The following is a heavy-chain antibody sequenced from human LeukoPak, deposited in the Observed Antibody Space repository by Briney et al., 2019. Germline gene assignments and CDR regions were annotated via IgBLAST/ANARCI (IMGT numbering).Heavy chain of an antibody. Sequence: GGSLRLSCAASGFTFSTYSMNWVRQAPGKGLEWVSSISSSSSYIYYADSVKGRFTISRDNAKNSLYLRMNSLRAEDTAVYYCARETTYYYDSSGYWTFDYWGQGTLVTVSS. D-gene: IGHD3-22*01. CDR2: ISSSSSYI. V-gene: IGHV3-21*01. CDR3: ARETTYYYDSSGYWTFDY. CDR1: GFTFSTYS. J-gene: IGHJ4*02.